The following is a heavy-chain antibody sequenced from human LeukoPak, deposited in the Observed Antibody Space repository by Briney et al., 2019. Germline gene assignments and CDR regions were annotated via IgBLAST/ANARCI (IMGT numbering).Heavy chain of an antibody. V-gene: IGHV3-48*01. CDR1: GFDFSTYS. J-gene: IGHJ6*02. Sequence: GGSLRLSCAASGFDFSTYSMHWVRRSPGRGLEWLSYIDSSSSTIYYADSVKGRFTISRDNAKNSLYLQMNSLRAEDTAVFYCARGGARSSSYYYYGMDVWGLGTTVTVSS. D-gene: IGHD6-13*01. CDR2: IDSSSSTI. CDR3: ARGGARSSSYYYYGMDV.